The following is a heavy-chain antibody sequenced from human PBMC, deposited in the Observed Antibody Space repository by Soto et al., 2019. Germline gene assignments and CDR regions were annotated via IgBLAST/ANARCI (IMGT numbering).Heavy chain of an antibody. CDR1: GASLGGFH. Sequence: PSYALSLTCAIYGASLGGFHWTWLRQAPGKGLEWIGELIHGGSTNYNPSLKSRVSFSLDTSKNQFSLHLMSVTAADTAVYYCARSPLGYDYVRQTWREVGDSFDIWGRGTMVTASS. CDR2: LIHGGST. V-gene: IGHV4-34*12. J-gene: IGHJ3*02. D-gene: IGHD3-16*01. CDR3: ARSPLGYDYVRQTWREVGDSFDI.